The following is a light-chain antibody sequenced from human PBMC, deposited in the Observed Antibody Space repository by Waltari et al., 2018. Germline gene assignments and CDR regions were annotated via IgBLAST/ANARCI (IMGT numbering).Light chain of an antibody. CDR3: QQYYSTPLT. Sequence: DIVMTQSPDSLAVSRGERATINCKHSQRVLYSSNNKNYLAWYQQKPGQPPKLLIYWASTRESGVPDRFSGSGSGTDFTLTISSLQAEDVAVYYCQQYYSTPLTFGGGTKVEIK. J-gene: IGKJ4*01. CDR2: WAS. V-gene: IGKV4-1*01. CDR1: QRVLYSSNNKNY.